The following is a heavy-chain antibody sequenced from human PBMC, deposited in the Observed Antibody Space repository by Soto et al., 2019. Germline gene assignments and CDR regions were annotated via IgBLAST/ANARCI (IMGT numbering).Heavy chain of an antibody. CDR3: ARAGDTSGYYSDRPFWYFDL. Sequence: GGCLSRSCGASGFTFSIYSMTWVRQAPGKGLGWVSYISSSSSTIYYADSVKGRFTISRDNAQTSLHLQMNSLRDEDTAVYYCARAGDTSGYYSDRPFWYFDLWGRGTLVTVYS. J-gene: IGHJ2*01. CDR2: ISSSSSTI. CDR1: GFTFSIYS. V-gene: IGHV3-48*02. D-gene: IGHD3-22*01.